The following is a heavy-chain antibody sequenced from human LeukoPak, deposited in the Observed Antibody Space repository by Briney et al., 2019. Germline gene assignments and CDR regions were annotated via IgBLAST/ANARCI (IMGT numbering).Heavy chain of an antibody. CDR2: IGTAGDT. V-gene: IGHV3-13*01. CDR3: ARDLVGYSGYFFDY. D-gene: IGHD5-12*01. Sequence: GGSLRLSCAASGFTFSDYDMHWVRQATGKGLEWVPAIGTAGDTYYTGSVKGRFTISRENAKNSLYLQMNSLRAEDTAVYYCARDLVGYSGYFFDYWGQGTLVTVSS. CDR1: GFTFSDYD. J-gene: IGHJ4*02.